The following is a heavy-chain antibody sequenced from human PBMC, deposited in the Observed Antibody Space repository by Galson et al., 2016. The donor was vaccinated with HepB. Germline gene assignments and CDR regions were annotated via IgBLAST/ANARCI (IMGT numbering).Heavy chain of an antibody. Sequence: SETLSLTCAVSGGSISSSDYWSWVRQPPGKGLEWIGEIFSGGTHYNPSLKSRVTISIDTSRSQFSLMLTSVTAADTAAYFCANPTGKRFDPWGQGTLVIVAS. CDR3: ANPTGKRFDP. D-gene: IGHD1-14*01. CDR1: GGSISSSDY. J-gene: IGHJ5*02. V-gene: IGHV4-4*02. CDR2: IFSGGT.